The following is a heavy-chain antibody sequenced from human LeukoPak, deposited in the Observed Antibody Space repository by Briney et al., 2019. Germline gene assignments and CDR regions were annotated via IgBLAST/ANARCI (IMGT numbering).Heavy chain of an antibody. J-gene: IGHJ4*02. CDR1: GFTFSSYA. Sequence: GGSLRLSCAASGFTFSSYAMSWVRQAPGKGLEWVSAISGSGGSTYYADSVKGRFTISRDNSKNTLYLQMNSLRAEDTAVYYCARHQLYCTNGVCSFDYWGQGTLVTVSS. V-gene: IGHV3-23*01. CDR3: ARHQLYCTNGVCSFDY. D-gene: IGHD2-8*01. CDR2: ISGSGGST.